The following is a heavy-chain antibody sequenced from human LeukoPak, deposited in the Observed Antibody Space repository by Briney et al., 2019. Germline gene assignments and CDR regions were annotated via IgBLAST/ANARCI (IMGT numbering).Heavy chain of an antibody. V-gene: IGHV4-34*01. J-gene: IGHJ4*02. D-gene: IGHD1-26*01. Sequence: SETLSLICAVYGGSFSGYYWSWIRQPPGKGLEWIGEINHSGSTNYNPSLKSRVTISVDTSKNQFSLKLSSVTAADTAVYYCARGGRYSGSYFDYWGQGTLVTVSS. CDR2: INHSGST. CDR1: GGSFSGYY. CDR3: ARGGRYSGSYFDY.